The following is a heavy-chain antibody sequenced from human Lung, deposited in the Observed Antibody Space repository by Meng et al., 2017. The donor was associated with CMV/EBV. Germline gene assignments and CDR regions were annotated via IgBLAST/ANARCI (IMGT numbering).Heavy chain of an antibody. Sequence: SQTLXLTXAVYGGSFSGYYWSWIRQPPGKGLEWIGEINHSGSTNYNPSLKSRVTISVDTSKNQFSLKLSSVTAADTAVYYCARGRYDFWSGYYRGYFDYWGQGXLVTVSS. CDR2: INHSGST. J-gene: IGHJ4*02. V-gene: IGHV4-34*01. CDR1: GGSFSGYY. CDR3: ARGRYDFWSGYYRGYFDY. D-gene: IGHD3-3*01.